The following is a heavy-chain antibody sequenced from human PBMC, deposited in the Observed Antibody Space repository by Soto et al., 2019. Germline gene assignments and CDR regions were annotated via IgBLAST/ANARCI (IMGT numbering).Heavy chain of an antibody. CDR3: ARESSSWYDGGFYFDY. D-gene: IGHD6-13*01. Sequence: GASVKVSCKASGYTFTSYGISWVRQAPGQGLEWMGWISAYNGNTNYAQKLQGRVTMTTDTSTSTAYMELRSLRSDDTAVYYCARESSSWYDGGFYFDYWGQGTLVTVSS. CDR2: ISAYNGNT. CDR1: GYTFTSYG. J-gene: IGHJ4*02. V-gene: IGHV1-18*01.